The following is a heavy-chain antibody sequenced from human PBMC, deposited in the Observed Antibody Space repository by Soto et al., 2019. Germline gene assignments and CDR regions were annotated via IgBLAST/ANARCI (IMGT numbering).Heavy chain of an antibody. CDR1: GGTFSSYA. Sequence: QVQRVQSGAEVKKPGSSVKVSCKASGGTFSSYAISWVRQAPGQGLEWMGGIIPIFGTANYAQKFQGRVTITADESTSTAYMALCSLRSEDTAVYYCARGKLAAAGSDYWGQGTLVTVSS. CDR2: IIPIFGTA. CDR3: ARGKLAAAGSDY. V-gene: IGHV1-69*01. D-gene: IGHD6-13*01. J-gene: IGHJ4*02.